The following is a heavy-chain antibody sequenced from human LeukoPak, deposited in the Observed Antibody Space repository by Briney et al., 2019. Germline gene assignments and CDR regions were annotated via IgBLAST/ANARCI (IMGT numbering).Heavy chain of an antibody. CDR2: ISSSSSYI. CDR3: ARVVGGTVVPATL. V-gene: IGHV3-21*01. D-gene: IGHD2-2*01. Sequence: GGSLRLSCAASGFTFSSYSMNWVRQAPGKGLEWVSSISSSSSYIYYADSVKGRFTISRDNAKNSLYLQMNSLRADDTADDYCARVVGGTVVPATLWGQGTLVTVSS. CDR1: GFTFSSYS. J-gene: IGHJ4*02.